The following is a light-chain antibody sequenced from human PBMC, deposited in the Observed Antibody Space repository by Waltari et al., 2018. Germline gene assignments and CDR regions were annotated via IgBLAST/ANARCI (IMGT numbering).Light chain of an antibody. Sequence: SSELTQDPAVSVALGQTVRITCQGDILRVYYPNWCQQKPGQAPLLVIYGKNNRPSGIPDRFSASPSRNTASLTITGAQAEDEAHYYCSSRDSSGDVVFGGGTKLTVL. CDR1: ILRVYY. CDR3: SSRDSSGDVV. CDR2: GKN. V-gene: IGLV3-19*01. J-gene: IGLJ2*01.